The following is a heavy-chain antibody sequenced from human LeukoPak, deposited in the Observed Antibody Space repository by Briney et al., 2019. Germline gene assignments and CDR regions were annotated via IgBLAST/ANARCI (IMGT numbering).Heavy chain of an antibody. CDR1: GFTFSSYS. Sequence: PGGSLRLSCAASGFTFSSYSMNWVRQAPGKGLEWVSSISSGSSYIYYADSVKGRFTISRDNAKNSLYLQMNSLRAEDTAVYYCASRTVTTHAFDIWGQGTMVTVSS. J-gene: IGHJ3*02. D-gene: IGHD4-17*01. CDR2: ISSGSSYI. CDR3: ASRTVTTHAFDI. V-gene: IGHV3-21*01.